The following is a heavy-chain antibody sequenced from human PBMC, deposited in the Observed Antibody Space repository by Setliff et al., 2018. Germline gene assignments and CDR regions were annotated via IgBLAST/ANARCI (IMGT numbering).Heavy chain of an antibody. CDR1: GDSISDAS. CDR3: AKGGTYRYFDF. Sequence: PSETLSLTCTVSGDSISDASIMAWIRQPPGKGLEFIGYVFYNGAAKYDPSLKSRVTISVDTSKNQFSLKLTSLTAADTAVYFCAKGGTYRYFDFWGQGALVTVSS. CDR2: VFYNGAA. V-gene: IGHV4-59*01. J-gene: IGHJ4*02. D-gene: IGHD2-15*01.